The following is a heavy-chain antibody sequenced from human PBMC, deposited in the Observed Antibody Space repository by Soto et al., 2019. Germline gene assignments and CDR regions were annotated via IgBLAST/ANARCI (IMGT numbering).Heavy chain of an antibody. CDR3: AIPPPYFYDGSGYYFDN. J-gene: IGHJ4*02. CDR2: FYYIGNT. D-gene: IGHD3-22*01. Sequence: PSETLSLTCTVSGGSISSYYWSWIRQPPGKGLVWFGYFYYIGNTNYNPSLKIRVTISLDLSKIHFSLKLSFLTAADTVLFYCAIPPPYFYDGSGYYFDNWGQGALVTVSS. CDR1: GGSISSYY. V-gene: IGHV4-59*08.